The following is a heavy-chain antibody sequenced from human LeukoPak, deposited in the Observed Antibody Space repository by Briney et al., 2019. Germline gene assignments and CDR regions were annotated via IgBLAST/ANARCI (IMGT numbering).Heavy chain of an antibody. Sequence: GGSLRLSCAASGFTFSSYEMNWVRQAPGKGLEWVSSISSSSSYIYYADSVKGRFTISRDNAKNSLYLQMNSLRAEDTAVYYCARRLSSSSWYWFDPWGQGTLVTVSS. CDR2: ISSSSSYI. CDR1: GFTFSSYE. D-gene: IGHD6-13*01. V-gene: IGHV3-21*01. CDR3: ARRLSSSSWYWFDP. J-gene: IGHJ5*02.